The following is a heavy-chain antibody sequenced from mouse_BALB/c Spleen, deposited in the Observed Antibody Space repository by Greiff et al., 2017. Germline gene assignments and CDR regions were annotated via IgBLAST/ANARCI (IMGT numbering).Heavy chain of an antibody. CDR2: ISSGGSYT. CDR3: TRGNWEMDY. J-gene: IGHJ4*01. D-gene: IGHD4-1*01. CDR1: GFTFSDYY. Sequence: DVMLVESGGGLVKPGGSLKLSCAASGFTFSDYYMYWVRQTPEKRLEWVATISSGGSYTYYPDSVKGRFTISRDNAKNTLYLQMSSLKSEDTAMYYCTRGNWEMDYWGQGTSVTVSS. V-gene: IGHV5-6-4*01.